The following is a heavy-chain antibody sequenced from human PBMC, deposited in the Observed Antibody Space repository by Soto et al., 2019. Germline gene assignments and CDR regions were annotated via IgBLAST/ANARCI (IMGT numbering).Heavy chain of an antibody. Sequence: GGSLRLSCAASGFTFSSYAMSWVRQAPGKGLEWVSAISGSGGSTYYADSVKGRFTISRDNSKNTLYLQMNSLRAEETAVYYCAKDTNGYSSGWYSTGTRFDYWGQGTLVTVSS. J-gene: IGHJ4*02. CDR3: AKDTNGYSSGWYSTGTRFDY. V-gene: IGHV3-23*01. CDR2: ISGSGGST. D-gene: IGHD6-19*01. CDR1: GFTFSSYA.